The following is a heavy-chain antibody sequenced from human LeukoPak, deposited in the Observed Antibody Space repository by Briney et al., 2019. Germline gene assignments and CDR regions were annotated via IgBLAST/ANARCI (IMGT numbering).Heavy chain of an antibody. CDR3: GGDVRYVVVVKYDCFDI. Sequence: PSQTLSLTCTVSGVSISSSSYYWGWIRPPPGKGLEWVGSISYSGSTYYNPSLKSRVTISLDTSKNQFSLKLSSVTAADTAVYCCGGDVRYVVVVKYDCFDIWGQGKMVRVSS. D-gene: IGHD2-21*01. J-gene: IGHJ3*02. V-gene: IGHV4-39*02. CDR1: GVSISSSSYY. CDR2: ISYSGST.